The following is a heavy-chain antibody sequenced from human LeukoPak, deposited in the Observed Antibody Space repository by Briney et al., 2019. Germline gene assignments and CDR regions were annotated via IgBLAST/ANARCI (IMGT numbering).Heavy chain of an antibody. J-gene: IGHJ4*02. D-gene: IGHD6-19*01. V-gene: IGHV1-2*02. Sequence: GASVKVSCKASGYTFTGYYMHWVRQAPGQGLEWMGWINPKSGVTNYAQKFQGRVTMTWDTSINTTFMELSRLRSDDTAVYYCVRRIAVAGSPVYYFDYWGQGTLVTVSS. CDR3: VRRIAVAGSPVYYFDY. CDR1: GYTFTGYY. CDR2: INPKSGVT.